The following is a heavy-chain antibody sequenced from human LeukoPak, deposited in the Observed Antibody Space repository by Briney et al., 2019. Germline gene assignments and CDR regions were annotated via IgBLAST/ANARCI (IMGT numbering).Heavy chain of an antibody. CDR3: ARYLRIQLWPFDAFDI. D-gene: IGHD5-18*01. CDR1: GFTFSSYS. V-gene: IGHV3-21*01. CDR2: ISSSSSYI. Sequence: GGSLRLSFAAPGFTFSSYSMNLVRQAPGKGLELVPSISSSSSYIYYADSVKGRFTISRDNAKNSLYLQMNSLRAEDTAVYYCARYLRIQLWPFDAFDIWGQGTMVTVSS. J-gene: IGHJ3*02.